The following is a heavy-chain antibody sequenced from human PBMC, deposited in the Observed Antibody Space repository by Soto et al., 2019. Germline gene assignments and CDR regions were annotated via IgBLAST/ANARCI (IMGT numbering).Heavy chain of an antibody. CDR3: ARDNQWLAPDGWAYLDD. J-gene: IGHJ4*02. Sequence: PSQTLSLTCAISGDSVSINSAAWNGIRQSPSRGLEWLGRTYYRSKWYNDYAVSVKSRITINPDTSKNQFSLQLNSVTPEDTAVYYCARDNQWLAPDGWAYLDDGGEGTLVTVSS. CDR2: TYYRSKWYN. V-gene: IGHV6-1*01. CDR1: GDSVSINSAA. D-gene: IGHD6-19*01.